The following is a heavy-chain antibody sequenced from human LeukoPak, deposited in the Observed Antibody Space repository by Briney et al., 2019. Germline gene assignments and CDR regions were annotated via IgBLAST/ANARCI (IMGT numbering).Heavy chain of an antibody. CDR3: ARLSIVGATAFDY. CDR2: IYYSGST. J-gene: IGHJ4*02. Sequence: SETLSLTCTVPGGSISSYYWSWIRQPPRKGLERIGYIYYSGSTNYNPSLKSRVTISVDTSKKQFSLKLSSVTAADTAVYYCARLSIVGATAFDYWGQGTLVTVSS. D-gene: IGHD1-26*01. V-gene: IGHV4-59*08. CDR1: GGSISSYY.